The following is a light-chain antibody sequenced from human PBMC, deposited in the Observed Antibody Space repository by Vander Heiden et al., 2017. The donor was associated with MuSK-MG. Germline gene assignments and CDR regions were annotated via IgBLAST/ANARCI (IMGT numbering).Light chain of an antibody. CDR1: QSIHNF. Sequence: DIQMTQSPSSLSASVGDRVTISCRASQSIHNFLYWYQHKPGKAPTLLIYGASKLQSGVPSRFSGSGSGTDFSLTISGLQPDDVATYYCQQSYSALGFGQGTKLDIK. CDR3: QQSYSALG. V-gene: IGKV1-39*01. CDR2: GAS. J-gene: IGKJ2*03.